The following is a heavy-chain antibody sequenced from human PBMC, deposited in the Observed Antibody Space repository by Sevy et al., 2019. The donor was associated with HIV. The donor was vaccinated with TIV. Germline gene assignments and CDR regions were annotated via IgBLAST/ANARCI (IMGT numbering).Heavy chain of an antibody. Sequence: GGSLRLSCVASGVTFRNYGLHWVRQAPGKGLEWVALIWYDGSKKYYVDSVKGRFTISRDNSKNTLYLQMNSLRAEDTAVYFCARVGYCSSTSGYDPYAMDVWGQGTTVTVSS. D-gene: IGHD2-2*01. CDR3: ARVGYCSSTSGYDPYAMDV. CDR2: IWYDGSKK. J-gene: IGHJ6*02. CDR1: GVTFRNYG. V-gene: IGHV3-33*01.